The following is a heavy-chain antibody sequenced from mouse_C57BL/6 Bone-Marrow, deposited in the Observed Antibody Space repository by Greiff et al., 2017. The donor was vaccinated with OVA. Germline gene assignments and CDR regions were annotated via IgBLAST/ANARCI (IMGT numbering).Heavy chain of an antibody. Sequence: VQLQESGPGLVAPSQSLSITCTVSGFSLTSYGVHWVRQPPGKGLEWLVVIWSDGSTTYYYALKSRLSISKDNSKSQVFLKMNSLQTDDTAMYYCARGARIYYDYDDLAYWGQGTLVTVSA. J-gene: IGHJ3*01. CDR3: ARGARIYYDYDDLAY. CDR2: IWSDGST. CDR1: GFSLTSYG. V-gene: IGHV2-6*03. D-gene: IGHD2-4*01.